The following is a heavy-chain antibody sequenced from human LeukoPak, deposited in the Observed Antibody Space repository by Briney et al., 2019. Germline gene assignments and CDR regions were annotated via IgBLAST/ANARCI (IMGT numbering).Heavy chain of an antibody. D-gene: IGHD1-26*01. CDR1: GFTFSSHG. CDR2: IWFDGSKE. CDR3: TRLTGFGSYQHLDY. Sequence: GTSLRLSCAASGFTFSSHGMYWVRQAPDKGLEWVAVIWFDGSKEYYTDSVKGRFTISRDNSKNTLWLQMNSLRAEDTAVYYCTRLTGFGSYQHLDYRGQGTLVTVSS. J-gene: IGHJ4*02. V-gene: IGHV3-33*07.